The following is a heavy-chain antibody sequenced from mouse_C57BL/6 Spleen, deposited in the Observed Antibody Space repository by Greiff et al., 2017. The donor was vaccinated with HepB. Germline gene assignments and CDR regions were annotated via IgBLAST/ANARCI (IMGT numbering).Heavy chain of an antibody. V-gene: IGHV1-26*01. CDR2: INPNNGGT. D-gene: IGHD1-1*01. CDR3: ARNFPGSSSQFAY. Sequence: EVQLQQSGPELVKPGASVKISCKASGYTFTDYYMNWVKQSHGKSLEWIGDINPNNGGTSYNQKFKGKATLTVDKSSSTAYMELRSLTSEDSAVYYCARNFPGSSSQFAYWGQGTLVTVSA. CDR1: GYTFTDYY. J-gene: IGHJ3*01.